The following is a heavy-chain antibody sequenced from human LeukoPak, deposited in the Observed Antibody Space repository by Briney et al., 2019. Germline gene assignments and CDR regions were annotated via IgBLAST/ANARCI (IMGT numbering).Heavy chain of an antibody. V-gene: IGHV3-48*03. J-gene: IGHJ4*02. CDR2: ISSSGSTI. CDR1: GFTFSSYE. Sequence: GGSLSLSCAASGFTFSSYEMNWVRQAPGKGLEWVSYISSSGSTIYYTDSVKGRFTISRDNATNSLYLQMNSLRAEDTAVYYCAREAASSWIAPLGYWGQATMVTVSS. CDR3: AREAASSWIAPLGY. D-gene: IGHD6-13*01.